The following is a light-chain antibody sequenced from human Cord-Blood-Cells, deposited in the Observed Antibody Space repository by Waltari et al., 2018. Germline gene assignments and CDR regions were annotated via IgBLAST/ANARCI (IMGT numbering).Light chain of an antibody. J-gene: IGLJ3*02. CDR1: SSDGGGYNY. V-gene: IGLV2-14*01. CDR2: DVS. Sequence: QSALTQPASVSGSPGQSITISCTGTSSDGGGYNYVSWYQQHPGKAPKLMIYDVSNRPSGVSNRFSGSKSDNTASLTISGLQAEDEADYYCSSYTSSSTWVFGGGTKLTVL. CDR3: SSYTSSSTWV.